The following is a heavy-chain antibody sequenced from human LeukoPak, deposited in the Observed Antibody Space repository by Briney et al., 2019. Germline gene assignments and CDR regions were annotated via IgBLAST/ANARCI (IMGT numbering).Heavy chain of an antibody. CDR1: GFIFSSYS. CDR2: ISSSSSYI. J-gene: IGHJ4*02. V-gene: IGHV3-21*01. D-gene: IGHD6-19*01. CDR3: ARGSSSGWLYYFDY. Sequence: GGSLRLSCAASGFIFSSYSMNCLRQAPGKGLEGVSSISSSSSYIYYADSVKGRFTISRDNAKNSLYLQMNSLRAEDTAVYYCARGSSSGWLYYFDYGGRGTLVTVSS.